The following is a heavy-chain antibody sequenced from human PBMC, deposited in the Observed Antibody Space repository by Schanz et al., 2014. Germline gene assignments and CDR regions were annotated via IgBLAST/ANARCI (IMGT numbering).Heavy chain of an antibody. D-gene: IGHD6-19*01. CDR3: ARGGYSSGWYDRDIAHFDH. V-gene: IGHV1-18*01. CDR1: GYAFTTYG. Sequence: QVQLVQSGAEVKKPGASVRVSCKVSGYAFTTYGISWVRQAPGQGLEWLGWISGSNGNTNYTQKFQGRVTMTIDPYTSTAYMELRSLRSDDTAVYYCARGGYSSGWYDRDIAHFDHWGQGTLVTVSS. CDR2: ISGSNGNT. J-gene: IGHJ4*02.